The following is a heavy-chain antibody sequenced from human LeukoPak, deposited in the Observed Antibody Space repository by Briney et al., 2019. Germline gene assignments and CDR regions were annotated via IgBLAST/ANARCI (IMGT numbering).Heavy chain of an antibody. D-gene: IGHD5-12*01. CDR1: GFSLSAYN. CDR2: ISYDGSNK. V-gene: IGHV3-30-3*01. CDR3: ARAYSPPWITASYAFDM. Sequence: GGSLRLSCEGSGFSLSAYNMNWVRQAPGKGLEWVAVISYDGSNKYYADSVKGRFTISRDNAKNSLYLQMNSLRAEDTAIYYCARAYSPPWITASYAFDMWGRGAMVTVSS. J-gene: IGHJ3*02.